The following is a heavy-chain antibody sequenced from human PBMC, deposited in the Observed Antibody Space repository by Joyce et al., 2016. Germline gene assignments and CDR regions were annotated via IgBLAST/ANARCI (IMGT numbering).Heavy chain of an antibody. V-gene: IGHV1-46*01. CDR2: INTNNGQA. J-gene: IGHJ4*02. D-gene: IGHD3-10*02. CDR3: VRELSGGYFDY. CDR1: GYTFTTYY. Sequence: QVQLVQSGAEVRKPGASVKVSCKASGYTFTTYYLHLVRQASGQGLEWLIMINTNNGQANGSRKFRDRLSMTRDTSTSTAYMELNGLTSEDTAVYYCVRELSGGYFDYWGQGTLVTVSS.